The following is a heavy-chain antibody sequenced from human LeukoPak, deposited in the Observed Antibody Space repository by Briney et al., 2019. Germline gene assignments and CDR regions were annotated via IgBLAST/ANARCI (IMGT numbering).Heavy chain of an antibody. CDR3: ARDGTTYNWFDP. J-gene: IGHJ5*02. CDR1: GGTFSSYA. CDR2: IIPIFGTA. D-gene: IGHD4-11*01. Sequence: GASVKVSCKASGGTFSSYAISWVRQAPGQGLEWMGGIIPIFGTANYAQKFQSRVTITADESTSTAYMELSSLRSEDTAVYYCARDGTTYNWFDPWGQGTLVTVSS. V-gene: IGHV1-69*13.